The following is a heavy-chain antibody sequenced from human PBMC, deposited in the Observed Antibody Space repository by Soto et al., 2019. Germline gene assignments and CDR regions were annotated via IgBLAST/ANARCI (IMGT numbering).Heavy chain of an antibody. CDR3: ARQTDLYSNSYFDH. Sequence: SQTLSLTCAISGDSVSSNSAAWNWIRQSPSRGLEWLGTTYYRSKWYNDYAVSVKSRISITPDTSKNQFSLMLSSVTAADTAVYYCARQTDLYSNSYFDHWGQGILVTVSS. CDR1: GDSVSSNSAA. J-gene: IGHJ4*02. D-gene: IGHD6-6*01. CDR2: TYYRSKWYN. V-gene: IGHV6-1*01.